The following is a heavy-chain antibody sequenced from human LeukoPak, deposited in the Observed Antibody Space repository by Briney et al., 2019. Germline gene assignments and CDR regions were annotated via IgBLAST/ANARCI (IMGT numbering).Heavy chain of an antibody. V-gene: IGHV4-59*01. CDR2: IYYSGST. CDR1: GGSISSYY. D-gene: IGHD6-13*01. CDR3: AREAPGIAAAGNWFDP. J-gene: IGHJ5*02. Sequence: SETLSLTCTVSGGSISSYYWSWIRQPPGKGLEWIGCIYYSGSTNYNPSLKSRVTISVDTSKNQFSLKLSSVTAADTAVYYCAREAPGIAAAGNWFDPWGQGTLVTVSS.